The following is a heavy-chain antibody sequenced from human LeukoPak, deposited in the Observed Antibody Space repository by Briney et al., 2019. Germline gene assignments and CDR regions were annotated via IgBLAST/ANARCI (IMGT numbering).Heavy chain of an antibody. D-gene: IGHD6-19*01. CDR1: GGTFSSYA. CDR3: ATSLYSKGWYNWGY. V-gene: IGHV1-69*01. Sequence: SVKVSCKASGGTFSSYAISWVRQAPGQGLEWMGGIIPIFGTANYAQKFQGRVTITADESTSTAYMELSSLRSEDTAVYYCATSLYSKGWYNWGYWGQGTLVTVSS. J-gene: IGHJ4*02. CDR2: IIPIFGTA.